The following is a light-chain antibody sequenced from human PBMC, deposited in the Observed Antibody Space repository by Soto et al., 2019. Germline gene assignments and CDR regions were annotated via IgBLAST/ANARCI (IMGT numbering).Light chain of an antibody. CDR1: QSVSNY. Sequence: EIVLTQSPATRSLSRGERATLSCRASQSVSNYLAWYRQKPGQAPRLLIYDASNRATGTPARFSGSVSGTDFTLTIRSLEPEYFAAYYCQQRSDWPRITFGQGTRLEIK. V-gene: IGKV3-11*01. J-gene: IGKJ5*01. CDR3: QQRSDWPRIT. CDR2: DAS.